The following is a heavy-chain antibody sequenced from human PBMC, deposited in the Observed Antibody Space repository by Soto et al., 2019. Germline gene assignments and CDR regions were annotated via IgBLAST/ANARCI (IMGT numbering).Heavy chain of an antibody. J-gene: IGHJ6*02. Sequence: QVQLVQSGAEVKKPGSSVKVSCKASGGTFSSYAISWVRQAPGQGIEWMGGIIPIFGTANYAQKFQGRVTITADESTSTAYMELSSLRSEDTAVYYCARRPGITIFGVVNYYYYGMDVWGQGTTVTVSS. CDR2: IIPIFGTA. CDR3: ARRPGITIFGVVNYYYYGMDV. D-gene: IGHD3-3*01. V-gene: IGHV1-69*01. CDR1: GGTFSSYA.